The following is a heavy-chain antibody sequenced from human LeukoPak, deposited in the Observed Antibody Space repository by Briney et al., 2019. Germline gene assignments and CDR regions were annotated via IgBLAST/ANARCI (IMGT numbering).Heavy chain of an antibody. CDR2: INHSGST. CDR3: ARGSVIGSGYYDY. Sequence: SETLSLTCVVYGGSFSDYYWSWVRQPPGKGLEWIGEINHSGSTNYNPSHKSRVTISVDTSKNQFSLRLSSVTAADTAVYYCARGSVIGSGYYDYWGQGTLVTVSS. D-gene: IGHD3-22*01. J-gene: IGHJ4*02. V-gene: IGHV4-34*01. CDR1: GGSFSDYY.